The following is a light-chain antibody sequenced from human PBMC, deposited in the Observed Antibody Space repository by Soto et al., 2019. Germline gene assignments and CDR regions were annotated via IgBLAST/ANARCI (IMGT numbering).Light chain of an antibody. Sequence: QSALTQPASVSGSPGQSITISCSGTSSDVGGYNYVSWYQQHPGKAPKLMIYEVSNRPSGVSNRFSGSKSGNTASLNISGLQAEDEADYYCSSYTTSSTLGLFGGGTKVTVL. J-gene: IGLJ2*01. CDR3: SSYTTSSTLGL. CDR1: SSDVGGYNY. V-gene: IGLV2-14*01. CDR2: EVS.